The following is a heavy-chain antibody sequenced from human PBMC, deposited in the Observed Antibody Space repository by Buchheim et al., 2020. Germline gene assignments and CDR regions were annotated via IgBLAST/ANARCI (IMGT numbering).Heavy chain of an antibody. V-gene: IGHV3-33*08. CDR1: GFTFSSYA. J-gene: IGHJ6*03. CDR2: TWFDGSNK. D-gene: IGHD1-14*01. Sequence: VQLVESGGGVVQPGRSLRLSCAASGFTFSSYAMHWVRQAPGKGLEWVAITWFDGSNKNYADSVKGRFTISKDNSKNTLYLQMNSLRAEDTAVYYCATAYNYYYMEVWGKGT. CDR3: ATAYNYYYMEV.